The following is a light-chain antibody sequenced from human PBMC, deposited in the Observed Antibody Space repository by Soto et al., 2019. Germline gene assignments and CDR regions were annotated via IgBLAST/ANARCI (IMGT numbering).Light chain of an antibody. J-gene: IGLJ3*02. CDR2: DVN. V-gene: IGLV2-14*03. CDR3: SSYTSSSTWV. CDR1: SSDVGGYNY. Sequence: QSALTQPACVSGSPGQSITISCTGTSSDVGGYNYVSWYQQHPGRAPKLMIYDVNNRPSGVSNCFSGSKSGNTASLTISGLQTEDEADYYCSSYTSSSTWVFGGGTKVTVL.